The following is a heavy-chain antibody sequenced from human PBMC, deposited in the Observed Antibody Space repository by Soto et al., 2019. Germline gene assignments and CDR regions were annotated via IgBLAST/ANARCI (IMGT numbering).Heavy chain of an antibody. V-gene: IGHV5-51*01. CDR3: ARGSSSAYGDTPPLDY. D-gene: IGHD4-17*01. CDR1: GYSFTSYW. J-gene: IGHJ4*02. CDR2: IYPGDSDT. Sequence: GESLKISCKGSGYSFTSYWIGWVRQMPGKGLEWMGIIYPGDSDTRYSPSFQGQVTISADKSISTAYLQWSSLKASDTAMYYCARGSSSAYGDTPPLDYWGQGTLVTVSS.